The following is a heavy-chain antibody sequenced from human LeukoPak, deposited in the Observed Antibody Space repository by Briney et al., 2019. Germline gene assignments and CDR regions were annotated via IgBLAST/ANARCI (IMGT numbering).Heavy chain of an antibody. Sequence: SETLSLTCTVSGGSISSYYWSWIRQPPGKGLEWIGETNHSGSTNYNPSLKSRVTISVDTSKNQFSLKLSSVTAADTAVYYCARSRYYYDSSGYLNGPFDYWGQGTLVTVSS. J-gene: IGHJ4*02. CDR1: GGSISSYY. D-gene: IGHD3-22*01. CDR2: TNHSGST. CDR3: ARSRYYYDSSGYLNGPFDY. V-gene: IGHV4-34*01.